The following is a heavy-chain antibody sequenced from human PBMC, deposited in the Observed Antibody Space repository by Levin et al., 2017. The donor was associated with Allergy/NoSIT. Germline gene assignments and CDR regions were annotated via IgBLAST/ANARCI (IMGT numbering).Heavy chain of an antibody. D-gene: IGHD3/OR15-3a*01. CDR3: ARDPDDFWTAYYYHS. J-gene: IGHJ4*02. V-gene: IGHV1-2*06. Sequence: GESLKISCKASGYTFTAYYMHWVRQAPGQGLEWMGRINPNSGATNYAQKFQGRVTMTRDTSISTAYMELTRLISDDTAVYYCARDPDDFWTAYYYHSWGQGTLVTVSS. CDR1: GYTFTAYY. CDR2: INPNSGAT.